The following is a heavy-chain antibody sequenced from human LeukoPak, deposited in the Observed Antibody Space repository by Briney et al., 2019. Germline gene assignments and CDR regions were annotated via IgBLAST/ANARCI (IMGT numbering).Heavy chain of an antibody. CDR2: IYSGGST. CDR3: ARATSSSWYY. Sequence: PGGSLRLSCAASGFTVSSNYMSWVRQAPGKGLEWVSVIYSGGSTYYADSVKGRFTISRGNSKNTLYLQMNSLRAEDTAVYYCARATSSSWYYWGQGTLVTVSS. V-gene: IGHV3-66*01. D-gene: IGHD6-13*01. CDR1: GFTVSSNY. J-gene: IGHJ4*02.